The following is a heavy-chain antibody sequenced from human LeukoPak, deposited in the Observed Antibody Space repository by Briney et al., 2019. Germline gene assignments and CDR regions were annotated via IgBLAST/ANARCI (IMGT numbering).Heavy chain of an antibody. D-gene: IGHD3-10*01. Sequence: GRSLRLSCAASGFTFSSYGMHWVRQAPGKGLEWVAVISYDGSNKYYADSVRGRFTISRDNSKNTLYLQMNSLRAEDTAVYYCAKDGSITMVRGVRFYWYFALWGRGTLVTVSS. J-gene: IGHJ2*01. V-gene: IGHV3-30*18. CDR2: ISYDGSNK. CDR1: GFTFSSYG. CDR3: AKDGSITMVRGVRFYWYFAL.